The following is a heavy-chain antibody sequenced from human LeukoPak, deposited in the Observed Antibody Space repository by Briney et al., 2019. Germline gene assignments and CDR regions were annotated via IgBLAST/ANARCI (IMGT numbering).Heavy chain of an antibody. V-gene: IGHV1-3*01. Sequence: GASVKVSCKASGYSFSTYTMNWVRQAPGQRLEWMGWINAGNGNTKYSQKFQGRVTITRDTSASTAYMEMRSLRSEDTAVYYCAREIDRVDYNRFFDYWGQGTLVTVSS. CDR3: AREIDRVDYNRFFDY. J-gene: IGHJ4*02. D-gene: IGHD5-24*01. CDR1: GYSFSTYT. CDR2: INAGNGNT.